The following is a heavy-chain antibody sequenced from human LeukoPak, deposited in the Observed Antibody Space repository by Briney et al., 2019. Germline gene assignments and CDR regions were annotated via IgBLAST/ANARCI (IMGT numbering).Heavy chain of an antibody. CDR2: ISGSGGST. J-gene: IGHJ3*02. V-gene: IGHV3-23*01. D-gene: IGHD1-26*01. CDR1: AFTFSTYA. CDR3: AKDKEWELDDAFGI. Sequence: GGSLRLSCAASAFTFSTYAMNWVRQAPGKGLEWVSAISGSGGSTYYADSVKGRFTISRDNSKNTLYLQMNSLRAEDTAVYYCAKDKEWELDDAFGIWGQGTMVTVSS.